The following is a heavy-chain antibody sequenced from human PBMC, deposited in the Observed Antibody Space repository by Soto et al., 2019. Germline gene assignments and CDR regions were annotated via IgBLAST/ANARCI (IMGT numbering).Heavy chain of an antibody. CDR1: GFSFSNFA. Sequence: GGSLRLSCAASGFSFSNFAMSWVRQAPGTGLEWVSSISGSGDKTYYLDSVKGRFTISRDNSKNTLYLHMNSLGAEDTAVYFCAKDYASTWYWYFDPWGQGTPVTVSS. CDR2: ISGSGDKT. V-gene: IGHV3-23*01. D-gene: IGHD6-13*01. CDR3: AKDYASTWYWYFDP. J-gene: IGHJ5*02.